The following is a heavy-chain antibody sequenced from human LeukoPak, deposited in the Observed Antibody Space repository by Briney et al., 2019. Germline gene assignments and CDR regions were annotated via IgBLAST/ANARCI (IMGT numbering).Heavy chain of an antibody. Sequence: WIGYIYYSGSAYYNPSLKSRVTISVDTSKNQFSLKLSSVTAADTAVYYCARVGRSNRAFDIWGQGTMVTVSS. CDR3: ARVGRSNRAFDI. V-gene: IGHV4-30-4*01. CDR2: IYYSGSA. J-gene: IGHJ3*02. D-gene: IGHD3-10*01.